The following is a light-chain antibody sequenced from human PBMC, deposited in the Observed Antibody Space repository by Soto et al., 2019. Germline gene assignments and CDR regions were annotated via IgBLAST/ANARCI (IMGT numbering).Light chain of an antibody. V-gene: IGKV1-8*01. CDR3: QQYYSYPPFT. J-gene: IGKJ3*01. CDR1: QGISSY. Sequence: AIRMTQSPSSLSASTGDRVTITCRASQGISSYLAWYQQKPGKAPKLLIYAASTLQSGVPSRFSGSGSGTDFTLTISCLQSDDFATYYCQQYYSYPPFTFGPGTKVDIK. CDR2: AAS.